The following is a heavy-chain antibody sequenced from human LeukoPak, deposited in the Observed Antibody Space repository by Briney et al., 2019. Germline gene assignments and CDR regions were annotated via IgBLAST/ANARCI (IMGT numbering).Heavy chain of an antibody. Sequence: ASVKVSCKASGYTFTSYYMHWVRQAPGQGLEWMGIINPSGGSTSYAQKFQGRVTMTRDTSTSTVYMELSSLRSEDTAVYYCARDIGTAKLLTWFDPWGQGTLVTVSS. D-gene: IGHD1-1*01. CDR2: INPSGGST. V-gene: IGHV1-46*01. CDR1: GYTFTSYY. CDR3: ARDIGTAKLLTWFDP. J-gene: IGHJ5*02.